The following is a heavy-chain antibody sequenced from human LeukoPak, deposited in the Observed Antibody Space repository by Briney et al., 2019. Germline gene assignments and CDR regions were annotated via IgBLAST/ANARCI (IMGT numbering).Heavy chain of an antibody. V-gene: IGHV4-39*01. CDR3: ARGYYYGSGSYYIKVPIYYYYGMDV. Sequence: PSETLSLTCTVSGGSIRSSYYYWGWIRQPPGKGLEWIGSIYDSGSTYYNPSLKSRVTISVDTSKNQFSLKLNSVTAADTAVYYCARGYYYGSGSYYIKVPIYYYYGMDVWGQGTTVTVSS. D-gene: IGHD3-10*01. CDR1: GGSIRSSYYY. CDR2: IYDSGST. J-gene: IGHJ6*02.